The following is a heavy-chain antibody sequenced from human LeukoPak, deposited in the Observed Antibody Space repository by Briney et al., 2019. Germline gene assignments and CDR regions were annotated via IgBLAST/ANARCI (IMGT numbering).Heavy chain of an antibody. CDR2: IYYSGST. Sequence: KPSETLSLTCTVSGGSISSSSYYWGWIRQPPGKGLEWIGSIYYSGSTYYNPSLRSRVTISVDTSKNQFSLKLSSVTAADTAVYYCARRSGSRYSGSYGLRFHFDYWGQGTLVTVSS. J-gene: IGHJ4*02. CDR3: ARRSGSRYSGSYGLRFHFDY. CDR1: GGSISSSSYY. D-gene: IGHD1-26*01. V-gene: IGHV4-39*01.